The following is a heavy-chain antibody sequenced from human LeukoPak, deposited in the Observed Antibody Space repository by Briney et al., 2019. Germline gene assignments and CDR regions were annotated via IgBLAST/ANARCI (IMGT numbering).Heavy chain of an antibody. J-gene: IGHJ6*02. Sequence: GGSLRLSCAASGFAFDDYAMHWVRQAPGKGLEWVSGISWNSGSIGYADSVKGRFTISRDNAKNSLYLQMNSLRAEDTALYYCAKDSLAPDYGMDVWGQGTTVTVSS. CDR1: GFAFDDYA. V-gene: IGHV3-9*01. CDR3: AKDSLAPDYGMDV. CDR2: ISWNSGSI.